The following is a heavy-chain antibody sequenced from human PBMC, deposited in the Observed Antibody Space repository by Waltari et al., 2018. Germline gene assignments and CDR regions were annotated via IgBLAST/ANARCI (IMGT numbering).Heavy chain of an antibody. Sequence: QLHLQESGPGLLKPSETLSLTCAVSGYSISGGDFWGWIRQPPGKGLEWIGSIYPGGDTELNPSLKSRVTISVDKSKNQYSLNLRSMTAADTAVYYCARRGRLSSYFFDYWGQGTLVTVSS. V-gene: IGHV4-38-2*01. CDR1: GYSISGGDF. J-gene: IGHJ4*02. CDR2: IYPGGDT. CDR3: ARRGRLSSYFFDY. D-gene: IGHD2-15*01.